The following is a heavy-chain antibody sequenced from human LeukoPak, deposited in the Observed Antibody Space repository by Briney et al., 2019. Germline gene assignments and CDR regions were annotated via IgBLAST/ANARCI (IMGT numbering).Heavy chain of an antibody. CDR1: GGSISSSDYY. Sequence: SETLSLTCTVSGGSISSSDYYWGWIRQPPGKGLEWIGSIYYSGRPYYYNPSLKSRVTISLDTSKNQFSLKLSSVTAADTAVYYCARDSTVVTGNYFDYWGQGTLVTVSS. CDR2: IYYSGRPY. V-gene: IGHV4-39*07. J-gene: IGHJ4*02. CDR3: ARDSTVVTGNYFDY. D-gene: IGHD4-23*01.